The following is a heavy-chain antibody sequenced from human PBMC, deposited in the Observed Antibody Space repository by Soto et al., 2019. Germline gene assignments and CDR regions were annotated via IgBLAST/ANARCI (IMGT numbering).Heavy chain of an antibody. Sequence: PGGSLRLSCAASGFTFSSYAMSWVRQAQGKGLEWVSAISGSGGSTYYADSVKGRFTISRDNSKNTLYLQMNSLRAEDTAVYYCAKIRYDYVWGSYRTSYYYYGMDVWGQGTTVTVSS. CDR3: AKIRYDYVWGSYRTSYYYYGMDV. J-gene: IGHJ6*02. CDR1: GFTFSSYA. CDR2: ISGSGGST. V-gene: IGHV3-23*01. D-gene: IGHD3-16*02.